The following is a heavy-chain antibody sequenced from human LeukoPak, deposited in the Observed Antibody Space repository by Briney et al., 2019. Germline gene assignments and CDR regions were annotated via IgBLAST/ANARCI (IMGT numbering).Heavy chain of an antibody. CDR1: GYTFTSYY. CDR2: INPSGGST. D-gene: IGHD5-24*01. V-gene: IGHV1-46*01. Sequence: ASVKVSCKASGYTFTSYYMHWVRQAPGQGLEWMGIINPSGGSTSYAQKFQGRVTMTRDMSTSTAYMELSSLRSEDTAVYYCARARDGYNSAFDIWGQGTMVTVSS. J-gene: IGHJ3*02. CDR3: ARARDGYNSAFDI.